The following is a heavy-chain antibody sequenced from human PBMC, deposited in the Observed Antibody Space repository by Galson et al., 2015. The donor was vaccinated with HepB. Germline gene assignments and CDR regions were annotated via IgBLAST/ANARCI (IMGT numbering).Heavy chain of an antibody. CDR2: TYYRSKWYN. J-gene: IGHJ6*02. Sequence: CAISGDSVSSNSAAWNWIRQSPSRGLEWLGRTYYRSKWYNDYAVSVKSRITINPDTSKNQSSLQLNSVTPEDTAVYYCARGHEQLSVKIPYYYYGMDVWGQGTTVTVSS. V-gene: IGHV6-1*01. D-gene: IGHD6-6*01. CDR3: ARGHEQLSVKIPYYYYGMDV. CDR1: GDSVSSNSAA.